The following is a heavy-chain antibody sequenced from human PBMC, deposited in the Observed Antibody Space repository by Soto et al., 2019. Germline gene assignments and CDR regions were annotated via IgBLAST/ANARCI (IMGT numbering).Heavy chain of an antibody. Sequence: GGSLRLSCAASGFTFNTYWMHWVRQVPGKGLVWVSRINSDVSSTTYADSVKGRFTISRDNAKNMLYLQMNSLRVEDTAVYYCARGPEGINWYTHPIDYWGQGTLVTVSS. V-gene: IGHV3-74*01. CDR2: INSDVSST. D-gene: IGHD6-13*01. J-gene: IGHJ4*02. CDR1: GFTFNTYW. CDR3: ARGPEGINWYTHPIDY.